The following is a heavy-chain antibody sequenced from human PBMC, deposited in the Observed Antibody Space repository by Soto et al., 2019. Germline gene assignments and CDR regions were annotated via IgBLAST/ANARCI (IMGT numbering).Heavy chain of an antibody. J-gene: IGHJ5*02. CDR3: AKDRGGIWFGVFWFDP. CDR2: ISWNSGSI. CDR1: GFTFDDYA. Sequence: ESGGGLVQPGRSLRLSCAASGFTFDDYAMHWVRQAPGKGLEWVSGISWNSGSIGYADSVKGRFTISRDNAKNSLYLQMNSLRAEDTALYYCAKDRGGIWFGVFWFDPWGQGTLVTVSS. D-gene: IGHD3-10*01. V-gene: IGHV3-9*01.